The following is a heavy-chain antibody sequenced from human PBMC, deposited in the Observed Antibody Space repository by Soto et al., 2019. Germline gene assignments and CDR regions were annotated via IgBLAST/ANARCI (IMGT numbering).Heavy chain of an antibody. CDR2: INSVGSTT. CDR3: ARGGSSSLFRALDY. D-gene: IGHD6-13*01. J-gene: IGHJ4*02. CDR1: GFTFSSYW. V-gene: IGHV3-74*01. Sequence: EVQLVESGGGLVQPGGSLRLSCAASGFTFSSYWMHWVRQAPGKGLVWVSRINSVGSTTDYVDSVKGRFTISRDNAKNTLYLQMNSLSAEDTAVYYCARGGSSSLFRALDYWGQGTLVTVSS.